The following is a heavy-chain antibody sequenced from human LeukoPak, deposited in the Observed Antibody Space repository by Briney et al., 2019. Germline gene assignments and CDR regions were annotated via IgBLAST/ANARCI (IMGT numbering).Heavy chain of an antibody. CDR2: INPSGGST. D-gene: IGHD5-18*01. CDR1: GYTFTSYY. Sequence: ASVKVSCKASGYTFTSYYMHWVRQAPGQGLEWMGIINPSGGSTSYAQKFQGRVTITADESTSTAYMELSSLRSEDTAVYYCATSVRSVRIQLWSNTFDYWGQGTLVTVSS. CDR3: ATSVRSVRIQLWSNTFDY. V-gene: IGHV1-46*01. J-gene: IGHJ4*02.